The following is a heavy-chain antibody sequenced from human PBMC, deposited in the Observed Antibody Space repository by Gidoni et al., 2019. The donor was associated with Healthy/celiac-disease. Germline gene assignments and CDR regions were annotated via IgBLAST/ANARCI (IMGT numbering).Heavy chain of an antibody. CDR3: ARDPQRYGSANDAFDI. CDR1: GFTFSSYS. J-gene: IGHJ3*02. D-gene: IGHD3-10*01. Sequence: EVQLVESGGGLVKPGGSLRLSGAASGFTFSSYSMNWVRQAPGKGLEWVSSISSSSSYIYYADSVKGRFTISRDNAKNSLYLQMNSLRAEDTAVYYCARDPQRYGSANDAFDIWGQGTMVTVSS. V-gene: IGHV3-21*01. CDR2: ISSSSSYI.